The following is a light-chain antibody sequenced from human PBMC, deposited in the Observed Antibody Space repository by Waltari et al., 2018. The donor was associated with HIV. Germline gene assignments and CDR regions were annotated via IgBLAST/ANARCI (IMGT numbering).Light chain of an antibody. CDR2: ATF. CDR1: PGPVTLGQN. V-gene: IGLV7-46*01. J-gene: IGLJ2*01. CDR3: LLSFACARPVV. Sequence: QAVVTQEPSLTVSPGGTVTPTWGPSPGPVTLGQNPYWFQQKSGQAPRTLIYATFNKHSWTPARFSCSLLGGKAALPLSGAQPDDEAEYFCLLSFACARPVVFGGGTNLTVL.